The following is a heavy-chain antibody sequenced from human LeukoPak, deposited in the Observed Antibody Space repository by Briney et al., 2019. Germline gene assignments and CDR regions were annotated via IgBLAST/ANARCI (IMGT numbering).Heavy chain of an antibody. Sequence: GGSLRLSCAASGFSFGSYGMHWVRQAPGKGLEWVAVISHEGSNQYYADSTKGRFTISRDNSKNMVYLQLNSLRAEDTAVYYCARTREQWQVLDYWGQGTLVTVSS. D-gene: IGHD6-19*01. CDR2: ISHEGSNQ. J-gene: IGHJ4*02. CDR3: ARTREQWQVLDY. V-gene: IGHV3-30*03. CDR1: GFSFGSYG.